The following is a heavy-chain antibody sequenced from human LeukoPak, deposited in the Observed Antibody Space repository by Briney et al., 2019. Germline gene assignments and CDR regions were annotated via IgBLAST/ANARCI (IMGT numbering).Heavy chain of an antibody. J-gene: IGHJ5*02. D-gene: IGHD3-10*01. CDR1: GVSVSSSSYY. CDR3: ARVLWFGELAPYNWFDP. CDR2: IYYNGGS. V-gene: IGHV4-39*07. Sequence: PSETLSLTCTVSGVSVSSSSYYWVWIRQPPGKGREWIVSIYYNGGSYDNTSLKSRVTISVDTSKNQFSLKLSSVTAADTAVYYCARVLWFGELAPYNWFDPWGQGTLVTVSS.